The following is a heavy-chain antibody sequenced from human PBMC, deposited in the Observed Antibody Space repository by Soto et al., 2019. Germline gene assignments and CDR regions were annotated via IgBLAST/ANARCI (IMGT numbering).Heavy chain of an antibody. J-gene: IGHJ4*02. V-gene: IGHV4-34*01. CDR3: ARGRRDIVVVPAATLDY. CDR1: GGSFSGYY. Sequence: SETLSLTCAVYGGSFSGYYWSWIRQPPGKGLEWIGEINHSGSTNYNPSLKSRVTISVDTSKNQFSLKLSSVTAADTAVYYCARGRRDIVVVPAATLDYWGQGTLVTVSS. D-gene: IGHD2-2*01. CDR2: INHSGST.